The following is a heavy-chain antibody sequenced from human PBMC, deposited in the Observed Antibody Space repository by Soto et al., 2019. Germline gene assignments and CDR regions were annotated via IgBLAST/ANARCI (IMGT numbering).Heavy chain of an antibody. V-gene: IGHV3-33*01. CDR1: GFTFSSYG. CDR3: ASRSFYGYFDS. J-gene: IGHJ4*02. Sequence: QVQLVESGGGVVQPGKSLRLSCAASGFTFSSYGMHWVRQAPGKGLEWVAIIWYDGSNKNYTDSVKGRFTISRDNSKNTLYLQMNSLRAEDTAVYYCASRSFYGYFDSWGQGTLVTVSS. D-gene: IGHD3-10*01. CDR2: IWYDGSNK.